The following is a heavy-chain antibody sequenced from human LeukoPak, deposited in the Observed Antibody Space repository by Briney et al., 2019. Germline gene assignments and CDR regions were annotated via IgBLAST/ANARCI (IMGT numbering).Heavy chain of an antibody. Sequence: GESLKISCKGSGYSFTSYWIGWVRQVPGKGLEWMGIIYPGDSDTRYSPSFQGQVTISADKSISTAYLQWSSLKASDTAMYYCARRRDVTIFGVVTPNWFDPWGQGTLVTVSS. V-gene: IGHV5-51*01. CDR2: IYPGDSDT. D-gene: IGHD3-3*01. CDR1: GYSFTSYW. J-gene: IGHJ5*02. CDR3: ARRRDVTIFGVVTPNWFDP.